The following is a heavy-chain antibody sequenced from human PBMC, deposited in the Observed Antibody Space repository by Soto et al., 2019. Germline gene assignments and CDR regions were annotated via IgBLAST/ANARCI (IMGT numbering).Heavy chain of an antibody. CDR2: VSYGGSNK. D-gene: IGHD6-19*01. CDR3: ARGAGPFDY. Sequence: GXSLRLSCAASGFAFSEYAIQWVRQAPGKGLAWLAVVSYGGSNKYYADSVKGRFTISRDNSKNTLYLQMNSLRAEDTAVYYCARGAGPFDYWGQGALVTVSS. J-gene: IGHJ4*02. V-gene: IGHV3-30-3*01. CDR1: GFAFSEYA.